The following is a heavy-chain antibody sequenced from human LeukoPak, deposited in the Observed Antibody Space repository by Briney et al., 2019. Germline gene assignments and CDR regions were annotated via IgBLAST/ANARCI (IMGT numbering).Heavy chain of an antibody. CDR1: GYTLTELS. D-gene: IGHD3-10*01. CDR2: FDPEDGET. CDR3: ARGAGLLWFGELFP. J-gene: IGHJ5*02. Sequence: GASVKVSCKVSGYTLTELSMHWVRQAPGKGLEWMGGFDPEDGETIYAQKFQGRVTITADKSTSTAYMELSSLRSEDTAVYYCARGAGLLWFGELFPWGQGTLVTVSS. V-gene: IGHV1-24*01.